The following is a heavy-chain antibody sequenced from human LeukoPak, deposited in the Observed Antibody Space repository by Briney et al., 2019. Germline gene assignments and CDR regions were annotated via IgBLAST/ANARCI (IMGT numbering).Heavy chain of an antibody. Sequence: SEALSLTCTVSGGSISSYYWSWLRQPAGKGLEWIGRIYTSGSTNYNPSLKSRVTMSVDTSKNQFYLKLSSVTAADTAVYYCARDATVSYYYYCMDVWGKGTTVTVSS. CDR2: IYTSGST. CDR1: GGSISSYY. J-gene: IGHJ6*03. V-gene: IGHV4-4*07. D-gene: IGHD4-17*01. CDR3: ARDATVSYYYYCMDV.